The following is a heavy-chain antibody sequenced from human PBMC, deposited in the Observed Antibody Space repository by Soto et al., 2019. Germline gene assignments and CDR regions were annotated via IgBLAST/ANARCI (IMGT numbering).Heavy chain of an antibody. CDR1: GAAIRRDP. V-gene: IGHV4-59*03. CDR3: AGGREIDRFDY. J-gene: IGHJ4*02. D-gene: IGHD1-26*01. Sequence: PSQTLALPCTLSGAAIRRDPTSWTRQPPGRGLAWIGLIPYGGSVNRRPSFRSRATRSEGQSKNQFSLHLDSVTTADPGVYFCAGGREIDRFDYWGQGVVVAVSS. CDR2: IPYGGSV.